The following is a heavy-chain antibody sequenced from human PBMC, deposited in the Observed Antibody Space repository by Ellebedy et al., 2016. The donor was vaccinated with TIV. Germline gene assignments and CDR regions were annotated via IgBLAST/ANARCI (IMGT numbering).Heavy chain of an antibody. D-gene: IGHD2-21*02. CDR3: AKDTARDSHFDY. CDR1: GFTFSSYW. V-gene: IGHV3-74*01. J-gene: IGHJ4*02. Sequence: PGGSLRLSCAASGFTFSSYWMHWVRQTPGKGLVWVSRINGDGSSTNYADSVKGRFTISRDNSKNTLYLQMNSLRAEDTAVYYCAKDTARDSHFDYWGQGTLVTVSS. CDR2: INGDGSST.